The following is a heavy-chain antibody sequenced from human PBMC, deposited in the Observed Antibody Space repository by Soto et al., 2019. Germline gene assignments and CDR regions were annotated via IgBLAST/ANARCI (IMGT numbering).Heavy chain of an antibody. CDR3: ARAYDSSGYYSIDY. D-gene: IGHD3-22*01. J-gene: IGHJ4*02. CDR2: IYYSGST. CDR1: GGSISSGGYY. Sequence: SETLSLTCTVSGGSISSGGYYWSWIRQHPGKGLEWIGYIYYSGSTYYNPSLKSRVTISVDTSKNQFSLKLSSVTAADTAVYYCARAYDSSGYYSIDYWGQGTLVTGSS. V-gene: IGHV4-31*03.